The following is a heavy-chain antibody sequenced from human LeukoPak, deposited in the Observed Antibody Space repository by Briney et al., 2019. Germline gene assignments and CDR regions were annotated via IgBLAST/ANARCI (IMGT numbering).Heavy chain of an antibody. CDR3: ARSGYYYDSSGYGRDAFDI. CDR2: IYYSGST. D-gene: IGHD3-22*01. CDR1: GGSISSYY. V-gene: IGHV4-59*08. Sequence: PSETLSLTCTVSGGSISSYYWSWVRQPPGKGLEWIGYIYYSGSTNYNPSLKSRVTISVDTSKNQFSLKLSSVTAADTAAYYCARSGYYYDSSGYGRDAFDIWGQGTMVTVSS. J-gene: IGHJ3*02.